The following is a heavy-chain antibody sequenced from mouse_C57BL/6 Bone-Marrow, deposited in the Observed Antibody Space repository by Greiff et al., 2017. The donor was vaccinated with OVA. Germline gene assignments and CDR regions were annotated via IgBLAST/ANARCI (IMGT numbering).Heavy chain of an antibody. V-gene: IGHV7-3*01. J-gene: IGHJ1*03. Sequence: EVKVVESGGGLVQPGGSLSLSCAASGFTFTDYYMSWVCQPPGKALEWLGFIRNKANGYTTEYSASVKGRFTISRDNSQSILYLQMNALRAEDSATYYCARFPGSKRYFDVWGTGTTVTVSS. D-gene: IGHD4-1*01. CDR1: GFTFTDYY. CDR3: ARFPGSKRYFDV. CDR2: IRNKANGYTT.